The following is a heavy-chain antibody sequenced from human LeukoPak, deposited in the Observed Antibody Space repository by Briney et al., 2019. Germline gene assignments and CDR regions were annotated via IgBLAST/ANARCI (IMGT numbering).Heavy chain of an antibody. Sequence: KPSETLSLTCTVSGGSISSYYWSWIRQPAGKGLEWIGRIYTSGSTNYNPSLKSRVTMSVDTSKNQFSLKLSSVTAADTAVYYCAGGYSYAYYYYMDVWGKGTTVTISS. J-gene: IGHJ6*03. CDR2: IYTSGST. V-gene: IGHV4-4*07. CDR1: GGSISSYY. D-gene: IGHD5-18*01. CDR3: AGGYSYAYYYYMDV.